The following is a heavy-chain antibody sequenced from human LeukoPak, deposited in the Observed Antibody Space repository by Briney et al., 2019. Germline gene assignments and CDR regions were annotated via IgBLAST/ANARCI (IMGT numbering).Heavy chain of an antibody. CDR2: INPNSGGT. CDR3: ARDTIYDFWSGYHDY. D-gene: IGHD3-3*01. Sequence: ASVKVSCKASGYTFTGYYMHWVRQAPGQGLECMGWINPNSGGTNYAQKFQGRVTMTRDTSISTAYMELSRLRSDDTAVYYCARDTIYDFWSGYHDYWGQGTLVTVSS. J-gene: IGHJ4*02. CDR1: GYTFTGYY. V-gene: IGHV1-2*02.